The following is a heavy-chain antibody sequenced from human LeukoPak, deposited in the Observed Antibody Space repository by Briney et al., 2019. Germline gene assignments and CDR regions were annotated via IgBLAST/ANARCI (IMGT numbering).Heavy chain of an antibody. Sequence: GGSLRLSCAASGFTFSSYAMSWVRQAPGKGLEWVSAISGSGGSTYYADSVKGRFTISRDNSKNTLYLQMNSLRAEDTAVYYCAKDSSGLQYYDFWSGYYTGNPTVFDYWGQGTLVTVSS. J-gene: IGHJ4*02. V-gene: IGHV3-23*01. CDR2: ISGSGGST. D-gene: IGHD3-3*01. CDR3: AKDSSGLQYYDFWSGYYTGNPTVFDY. CDR1: GFTFSSYA.